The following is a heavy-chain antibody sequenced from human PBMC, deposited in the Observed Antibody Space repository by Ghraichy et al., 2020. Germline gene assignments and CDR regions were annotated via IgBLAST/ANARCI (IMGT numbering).Heavy chain of an antibody. CDR3: AGLPSRTVSYPFDY. V-gene: IGHV3-23*01. D-gene: IGHD4-17*01. CDR1: GFTFSSYA. Sequence: GGSLRLSCAASGFTFSSYAMSWVRQAPGKGLEWVSAISGSGGSTYYADSVRGRFTISRDNSKNTLYLQMNSLRAEDTAVYYCAGLPSRTVSYPFDYWGQGTMVTVSS. CDR2: ISGSGGST. J-gene: IGHJ4*02.